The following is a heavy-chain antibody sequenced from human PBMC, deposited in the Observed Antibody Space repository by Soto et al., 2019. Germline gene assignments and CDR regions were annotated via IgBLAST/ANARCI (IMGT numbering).Heavy chain of an antibody. Sequence: EVQLVDSGGGLVQPGGSLRLSCAASGFYFSNSWIHWVRQGPGKGLVWVSHINSDGSGTTYADSVKGRFTISRDNAKNTVYLQMNSLRAEDTAVYYGAKDTAYAMDVWGQGTTVTGSS. J-gene: IGHJ6*02. CDR1: GFYFSNSW. V-gene: IGHV3-74*01. D-gene: IGHD2-15*01. CDR2: INSDGSGT. CDR3: AKDTAYAMDV.